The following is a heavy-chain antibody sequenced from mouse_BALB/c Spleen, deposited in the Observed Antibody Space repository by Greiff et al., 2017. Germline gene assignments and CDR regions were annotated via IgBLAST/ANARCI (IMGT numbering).Heavy chain of an antibody. D-gene: IGHD1-1*01. CDR2: IDPANGNT. CDR3: AGDITTVVAPYYAMDY. Sequence: VQLQQSGAELVKPGASVKLSCTASGFNIKDTYMHWVKQRPEQGLEWIGRIDPANGNTKYDPKFQGKATITADTSSNTAYLQLSSLTSEDTAVYYCAGDITTVVAPYYAMDYWGQGTSVTVSS. CDR1: GFNIKDTY. J-gene: IGHJ4*01. V-gene: IGHV14-3*02.